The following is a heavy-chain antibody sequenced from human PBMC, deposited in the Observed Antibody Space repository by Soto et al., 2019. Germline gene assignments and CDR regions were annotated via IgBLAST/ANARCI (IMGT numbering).Heavy chain of an antibody. CDR1: GYTFTSYG. Sequence: GASVKVSCKASGYTFTSYGISWVRQAPVQGLEWMGWISAYNGNTNYAQKLQGRVTMTTDTSTSTAYMELRSLRSDDTAVYYCAREGICDCSGGRDFHYYYYGMDVWGQGTTVTVSS. V-gene: IGHV1-18*01. CDR3: AREGICDCSGGRDFHYYYYGMDV. CDR2: ISAYNGNT. J-gene: IGHJ6*02. D-gene: IGHD2-15*01.